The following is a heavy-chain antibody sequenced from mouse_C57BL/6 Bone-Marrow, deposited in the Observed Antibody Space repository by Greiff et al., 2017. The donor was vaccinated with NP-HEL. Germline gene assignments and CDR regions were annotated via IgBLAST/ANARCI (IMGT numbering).Heavy chain of an antibody. CDR3: ARIPYYYGSSYLWDVDG. D-gene: IGHD1-1*01. J-gene: IGHJ1*03. Sequence: QVQLQQPGAELVRPGSSVKLSCKASGYTFTSYWMHWVKQRPIQGLEWIGNIDPSDSETHYNQKFKDKATFTVDKSSSTAYIQLRSLTSEDSAVYYCARIPYYYGSSYLWDVDGWGTGTTVTVST. CDR2: IDPSDSET. V-gene: IGHV1-52*01. CDR1: GYTFTSYW.